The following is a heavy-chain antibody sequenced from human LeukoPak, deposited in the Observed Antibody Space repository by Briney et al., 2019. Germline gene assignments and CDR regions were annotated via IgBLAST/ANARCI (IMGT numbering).Heavy chain of an antibody. Sequence: PSETLSLTCTVSGGSISSSSYYWSWIRQPPGKGLEWIGYIYYSGSTNYNPSLKSRVTISVDTSKNQFSLKLSSVTAADTAVYYCARDYGSGSYYPYYYGMDVWGQGTTVTVSS. CDR1: GGSISSSSYY. CDR2: IYYSGST. D-gene: IGHD3-10*01. CDR3: ARDYGSGSYYPYYYGMDV. V-gene: IGHV4-61*01. J-gene: IGHJ6*02.